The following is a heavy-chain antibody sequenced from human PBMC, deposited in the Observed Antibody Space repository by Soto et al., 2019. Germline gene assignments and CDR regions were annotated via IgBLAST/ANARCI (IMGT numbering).Heavy chain of an antibody. CDR1: GFTFSSYA. J-gene: IGHJ6*02. CDR3: AKERTFSLGCGNYHNYCING. Sequence: PAGSLRLSCAVSGFTFSSYAIRWVRQAPRKGLEWVSAISGSGGSTYYADSVKGRFTISRANPKNTLYLQVTSLRAEDPAVYYCAKERTFSLGCGNYHNYCINGGGQGTRVTVS. V-gene: IGHV3-23*01. CDR2: ISGSGGST. D-gene: IGHD3-16*02.